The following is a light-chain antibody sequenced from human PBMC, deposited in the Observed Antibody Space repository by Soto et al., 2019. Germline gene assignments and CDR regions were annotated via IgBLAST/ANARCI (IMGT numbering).Light chain of an antibody. J-gene: IGKJ1*01. CDR1: QSISGNY. CDR2: GTS. Sequence: EIVLTQSPGTLSLSPGERATLSCRASQSISGNYLHWYQQKPGQAPRLLIFGTSSRATGIPDRFLGGGSGTDFTLTISKLEPEDSAVYYCQQCGSLPGTFGQGTKVDSK. CDR3: QQCGSLPGT. V-gene: IGKV3-20*01.